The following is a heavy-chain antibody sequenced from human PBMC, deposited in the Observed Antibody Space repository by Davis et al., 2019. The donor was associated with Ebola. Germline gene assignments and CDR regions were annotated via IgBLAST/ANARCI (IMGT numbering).Heavy chain of an antibody. CDR1: GYTFTSYG. CDR2: ISGFNTNT. Sequence: ASVKVSCKSSGYTFTSYGFVWGRQAPGLGLEWMGWISGFNTNTNFAHKFQGRVTVSKDKSTNTAYMDLRSLTSDDTAIYYCARAPNYDVLTGTSSYYFDYWGQGTLVTVSS. D-gene: IGHD3-9*01. CDR3: ARAPNYDVLTGTSSYYFDY. V-gene: IGHV1-18*04. J-gene: IGHJ4*02.